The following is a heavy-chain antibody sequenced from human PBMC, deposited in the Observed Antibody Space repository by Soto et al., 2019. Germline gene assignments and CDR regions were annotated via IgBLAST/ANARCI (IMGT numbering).Heavy chain of an antibody. D-gene: IGHD5-18*01. J-gene: IGHJ6*02. CDR2: IIRIFDTA. V-gene: IGHV1-69*12. Sequence: QVQLVQSGAEVKKPGSSVRVSCKASGGTFSSYAISWVRQAPGQGLEWMGGIIRIFDTADYAQKFQGRGTITADESTSTAYMALSSLRSEDTAVYYCATHPMATITYYAGMDVWGQGTTVTVSS. CDR1: GGTFSSYA. CDR3: ATHPMATITYYAGMDV.